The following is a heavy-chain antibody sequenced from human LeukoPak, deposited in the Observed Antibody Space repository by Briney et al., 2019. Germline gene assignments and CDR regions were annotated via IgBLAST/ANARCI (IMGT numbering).Heavy chain of an antibody. D-gene: IGHD6-6*01. Sequence: SETLSLTCTVSGCSISSYYWRWIRQPPGKGLHWIGYIYYSGSTNYNPSLKSRVTISVDTSKNQFSLKLSSVTAADTAVYYCARTSVAGSSRFDYWGQGTLVTVSS. CDR3: ARTSVAGSSRFDY. CDR1: GCSISSYY. CDR2: IYYSGST. V-gene: IGHV4-59*01. J-gene: IGHJ4*02.